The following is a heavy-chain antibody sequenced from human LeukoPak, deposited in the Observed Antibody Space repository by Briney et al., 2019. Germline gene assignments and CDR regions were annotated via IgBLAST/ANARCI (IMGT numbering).Heavy chain of an antibody. CDR3: ARVKSYYDSSGYYPNYYYYMDV. D-gene: IGHD3-22*01. Sequence: PSQTLSLTCTVSGGSISSGSYYWSWIRQPAGKGLEWIGRIYTSGSTNYNPSLKSRVTISVDTSKNQFSLKLSSVTAADTAVYYCARVKSYYDSSGYYPNYYYYMDVWGKGTTVTVSS. CDR1: GGSISSGSYY. CDR2: IYTSGST. V-gene: IGHV4-61*02. J-gene: IGHJ6*03.